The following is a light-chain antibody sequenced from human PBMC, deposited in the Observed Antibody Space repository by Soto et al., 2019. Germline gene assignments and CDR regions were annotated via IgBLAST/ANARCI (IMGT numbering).Light chain of an antibody. CDR2: EVT. Sequence: QSALTQPASVSGSPGQSITISCTGTSSDIGGYNFVSWYQQHPGKAPKLMIYEVTNRPSGISNRFSGSKSGNTASLTISGVQTEDEADYYCSSYRTMTTLVFGGGTQLTVL. J-gene: IGLJ2*01. V-gene: IGLV2-14*01. CDR1: SSDIGGYNF. CDR3: SSYRTMTTLV.